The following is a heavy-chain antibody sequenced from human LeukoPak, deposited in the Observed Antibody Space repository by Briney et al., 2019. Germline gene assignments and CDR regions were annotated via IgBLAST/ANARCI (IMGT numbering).Heavy chain of an antibody. CDR1: GYSFTSYW. Sequence: GESLKISCKGSGYSFTSYWICWVRQMPGKGLEWMGIIYPGDSDTRYSPSFQGQVTISADKSISTAYLQWSSLKASDTAMYYCARRGGIRYFDWLSTYDYFDYWGQGTMVTVSS. CDR2: IYPGDSDT. CDR3: ARRGGIRYFDWLSTYDYFDY. V-gene: IGHV5-51*01. D-gene: IGHD3-9*01. J-gene: IGHJ4*02.